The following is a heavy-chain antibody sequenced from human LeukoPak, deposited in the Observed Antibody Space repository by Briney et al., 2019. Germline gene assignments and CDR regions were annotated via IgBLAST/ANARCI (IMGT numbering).Heavy chain of an antibody. CDR2: IYYSGST. V-gene: IGHV4-59*01. CDR3: ARVSRGEWAYYYYYMDV. J-gene: IGHJ6*03. D-gene: IGHD3-16*01. Sequence: TSETLSLTCTVSGGSISSYYWSWIRQPPGKGLEWIGYIYYSGSTNYNPSLKSRVTISVDTSKNQFSLKLSSVTAADTAVYYCARVSRGEWAYYYYYMDVWGKGTTVTISS. CDR1: GGSISSYY.